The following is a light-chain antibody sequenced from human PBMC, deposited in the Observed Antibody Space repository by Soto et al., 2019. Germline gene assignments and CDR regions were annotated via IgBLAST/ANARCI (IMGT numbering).Light chain of an antibody. J-gene: IGLJ2*01. CDR1: SSDVGAYNF. CDR3: CSYKSGATLV. Sequence: QSVLTQPRSVSGSPGQSVTISCTGTSSDVGAYNFVSWYQHNPGKAPKLMIFDVSARPSGVPDRFSGSKSANTASLTISGLQTEDEADYYCCSYKSGATLVFGGGTKLTVL. V-gene: IGLV2-11*01. CDR2: DVS.